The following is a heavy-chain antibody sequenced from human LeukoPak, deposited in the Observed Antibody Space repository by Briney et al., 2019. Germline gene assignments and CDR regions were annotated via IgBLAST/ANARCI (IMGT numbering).Heavy chain of an antibody. CDR2: IYYSGST. D-gene: IGHD4-23*01. J-gene: IGHJ4*02. Sequence: PSETLSLTCTVSGGSISSDYWSWIRQPPGEGLEWIGYIYYSGSTNSNPSLKSRVTISVDTSKNQFSLKLRSVTAADTAVYYCARVEYGGNFDYWGQGTLVTVSS. CDR3: ARVEYGGNFDY. CDR1: GGSISSDY. V-gene: IGHV4-59*01.